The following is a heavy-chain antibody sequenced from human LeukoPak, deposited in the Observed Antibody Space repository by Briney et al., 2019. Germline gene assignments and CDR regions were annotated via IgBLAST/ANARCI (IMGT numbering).Heavy chain of an antibody. Sequence: GGSLRLSCEASGFTFDDYTMHWVRQSPGKGLEWVSLISWDGGTTYYADSVRGRFTISRDNSKNSLYLQMNSLRTEDTSLYYCAKDRGYYYDSSAYGSYFDYWGQGTLVTVSS. J-gene: IGHJ4*02. D-gene: IGHD3-22*01. V-gene: IGHV3-43*01. CDR1: GFTFDDYT. CDR3: AKDRGYYYDSSAYGSYFDY. CDR2: ISWDGGTT.